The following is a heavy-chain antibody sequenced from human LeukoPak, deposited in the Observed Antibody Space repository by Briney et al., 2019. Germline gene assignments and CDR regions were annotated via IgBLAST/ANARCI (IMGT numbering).Heavy chain of an antibody. J-gene: IGHJ4*02. CDR2: ISSNGGST. CDR1: GFTFSSYA. V-gene: IGHV3-64*01. D-gene: IGHD4-17*01. CDR3: ARDGGTVTPYFDY. Sequence: GGSLRLSCAASGFTFSSYAMHWVRQAPEKGLEYVSAISSNGGSTYYANSVKGRFTISRDNSKNTLYLQMGSLRAEDMAVYYCARDGGTVTPYFDYWGQGTLVTVSS.